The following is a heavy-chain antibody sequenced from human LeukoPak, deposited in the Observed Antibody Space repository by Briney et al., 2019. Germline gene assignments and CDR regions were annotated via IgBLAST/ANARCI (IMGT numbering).Heavy chain of an antibody. V-gene: IGHV3-66*01. J-gene: IGHJ4*02. CDR2: IYSGGST. CDR3: ARNIVVATFDF. Sequence: GGSLRLSCAASGFTVSSNYMSWVRQAPGKGLEWVSVIYSGGSTYYADSVKGRFTISRDNSKNTLYLQMNSLGAEDTAVYYCARNIVVATFDFWGQGTLVTVSS. D-gene: IGHD2-21*01. CDR1: GFTVSSNY.